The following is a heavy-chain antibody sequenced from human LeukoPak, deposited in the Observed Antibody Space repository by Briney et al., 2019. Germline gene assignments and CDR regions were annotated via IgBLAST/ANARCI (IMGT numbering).Heavy chain of an antibody. V-gene: IGHV4-34*01. D-gene: IGHD2-15*01. CDR2: INHSGST. J-gene: IGHJ4*02. Sequence: PSETLSLTCAVYGGSFSGYYWSWIRQPPGKGLEWIGEINHSGSTNYNPSLKSRVTISVDTSKNQFSLKLSPVTAADTAVYYCARKARGCSGGSCYSVRDYWGQGTLVTVSS. CDR3: ARKARGCSGGSCYSVRDY. CDR1: GGSFSGYY.